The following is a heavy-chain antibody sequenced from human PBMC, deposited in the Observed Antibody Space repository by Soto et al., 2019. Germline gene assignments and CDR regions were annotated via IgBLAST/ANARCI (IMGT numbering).Heavy chain of an antibody. CDR1: GFTLSRQD. Sequence: QEQLVESGGDVVQPGGSLRLSCAASGFTLSRQDMHWVRQAPGKGLEGMAVLSYDGIAQYYADTVKDPFTISRDNYKNKLYLKMTSLRVEDTALYYCVKGGWYGTSSPSDRWGQGTLVTVSS. V-gene: IGHV3-30*18. J-gene: IGHJ5*02. D-gene: IGHD6-6*01. CDR2: LSYDGIAQ. CDR3: VKGGWYGTSSPSDR.